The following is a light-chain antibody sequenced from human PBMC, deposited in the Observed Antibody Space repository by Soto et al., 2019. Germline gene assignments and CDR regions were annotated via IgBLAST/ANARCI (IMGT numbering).Light chain of an antibody. V-gene: IGLV2-8*01. CDR3: SSYAGSSNYV. CDR1: SSDVGGYNY. Sequence: QSALTQPPSASGSPGQSVTISRTGTSSDVGGYNYVSWYQQHPGKAPKLMIYEVSKRPSRVPDRFSGSKSGNTASLTVSGLQAEDEADYYCSSYAGSSNYVFGTGTKVTVL. CDR2: EVS. J-gene: IGLJ1*01.